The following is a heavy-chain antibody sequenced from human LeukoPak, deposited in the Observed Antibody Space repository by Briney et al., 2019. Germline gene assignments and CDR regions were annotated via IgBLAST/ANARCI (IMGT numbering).Heavy chain of an antibody. Sequence: SQTLSLTCTVSGGSISSGGYYWSWIRQHPGKGLEWIGYIYYSGCTYYNPSLKSRVTISVDTSKNQFSLKLSSVTAADTAMYYCASPRFRSGWTFDSWGQGTLVTVSS. J-gene: IGHJ4*02. V-gene: IGHV4-31*03. CDR3: ASPRFRSGWTFDS. D-gene: IGHD6-19*01. CDR1: GGSISSGGYY. CDR2: IYYSGCT.